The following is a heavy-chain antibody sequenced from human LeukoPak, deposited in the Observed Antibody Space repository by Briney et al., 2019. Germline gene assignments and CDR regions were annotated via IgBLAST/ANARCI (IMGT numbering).Heavy chain of an antibody. CDR1: GFTFSSYG. V-gene: IGHV3-30*18. Sequence: PGGSLRLSCAASGFTFSSYGMHWVRQAPGEGLEWVAVISYDESNKYFADSVKGRFTISRDNPKNTLYLQMNSLRPEDTAVYYCAKSTTVTTQQRGYFDYWGQGTLVTVSS. J-gene: IGHJ4*02. CDR3: AKSTTVTTQQRGYFDY. D-gene: IGHD4-11*01. CDR2: ISYDESNK.